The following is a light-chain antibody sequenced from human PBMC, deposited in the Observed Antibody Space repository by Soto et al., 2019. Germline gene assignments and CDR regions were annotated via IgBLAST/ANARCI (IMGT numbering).Light chain of an antibody. J-gene: IGKJ3*01. Sequence: EIVLTQSPGTLYLSPGERATLACRASQNINSRYLAWYQQKPGQAPRLLIYGASSRDTGIPDRFSGSGSGTDITLTISGLEPEDFAVYYCQQFGSSPGFTFGPGTKGDI. V-gene: IGKV3-20*01. CDR3: QQFGSSPGFT. CDR1: QNINSRY. CDR2: GAS.